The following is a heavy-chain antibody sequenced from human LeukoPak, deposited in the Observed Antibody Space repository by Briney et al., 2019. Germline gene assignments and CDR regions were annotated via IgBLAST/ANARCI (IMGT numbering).Heavy chain of an antibody. J-gene: IGHJ4*02. CDR2: ISAYNGNT. CDR3: ARIDLAYGSGTYYSSYFEY. CDR1: GYTFPGYG. D-gene: IGHD3-10*01. V-gene: IGHV1-18*01. Sequence: GASVKVSCMASGYTFPGYGIRWVRQAPAQGREGMGWISAYNGNTNYAQKFQGRVTMTTETSTRTAYMELRSLRSDDAAVYYCARIDLAYGSGTYYSSYFEYWGQGTLVTVSS.